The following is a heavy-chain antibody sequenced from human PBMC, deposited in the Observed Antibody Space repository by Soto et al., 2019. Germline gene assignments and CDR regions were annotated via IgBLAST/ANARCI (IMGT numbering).Heavy chain of an antibody. J-gene: IGHJ6*02. CDR3: ARDRAFSIFGVVIERYYYYYGMDV. Sequence: VASVKVSCKASGYTFTSYYMHWVRQAPGQGLEWMGIINPSGGSTSYAQKFQGRVTMTRDTSTSTVYMELSSLRSEDTAVYYCARDRAFSIFGVVIERYYYYYGMDVWGQGTTVTVSS. D-gene: IGHD3-3*01. CDR1: GYTFTSYY. CDR2: INPSGGST. V-gene: IGHV1-46*01.